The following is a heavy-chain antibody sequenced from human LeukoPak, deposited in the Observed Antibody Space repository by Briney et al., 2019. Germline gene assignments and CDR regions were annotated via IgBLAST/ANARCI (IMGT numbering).Heavy chain of an antibody. D-gene: IGHD4/OR15-4a*01. Sequence: GGSLRLSCAASGFTFSSYGMHWVRQAPGKGLEWVAFIRYDGSNKYYADSVKGRFTISRDNSKNTLYLQMNSLRADDTAVYYCARRAGAYSHPYDYWGQGTLVTVSS. CDR1: GFTFSSYG. J-gene: IGHJ4*02. CDR3: ARRAGAYSHPYDY. CDR2: IRYDGSNK. V-gene: IGHV3-30*02.